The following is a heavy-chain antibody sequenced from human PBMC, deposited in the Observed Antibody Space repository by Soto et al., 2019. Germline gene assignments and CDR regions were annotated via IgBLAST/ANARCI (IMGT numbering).Heavy chain of an antibody. V-gene: IGHV3-74*01. CDR3: TRGASGYGNFDY. Sequence: EVQLVDSGGGVVQPGGSLRLSCAASGFSFSTWMHWVRQAPGKGLVWLSRINSDGSSITYADSVKGRFIVSRDNAKNTLYLQINSLTAEDTAVYYCTRGASGYGNFDYWGQGVLLTVSS. CDR2: INSDGSSI. D-gene: IGHD5-12*01. J-gene: IGHJ4*02. CDR1: GFSFSTW.